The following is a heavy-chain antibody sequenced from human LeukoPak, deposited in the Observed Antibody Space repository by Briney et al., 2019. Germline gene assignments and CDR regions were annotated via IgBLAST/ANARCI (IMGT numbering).Heavy chain of an antibody. V-gene: IGHV1-18*01. CDR3: ARGRPKLYRGSSIDY. Sequence: ASVKVSCKASGYTFTRYGISWVRQAPGQGLEWVGWIGAYNGNRNYAEKLQGRVTVTTDTSTNTAYMELRSLRSDDTAVYYCARGRPKLYRGSSIDYWGQGTLVTVSS. CDR1: GYTFTRYG. CDR2: IGAYNGNR. D-gene: IGHD1-26*01. J-gene: IGHJ4*02.